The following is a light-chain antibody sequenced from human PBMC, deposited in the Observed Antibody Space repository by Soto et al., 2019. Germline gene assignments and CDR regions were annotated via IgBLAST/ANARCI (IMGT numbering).Light chain of an antibody. J-gene: IGKJ1*01. Sequence: EIVMTQSPATLSVSPGERATLSCRASQSVSSNLAWYQQKPGQAPRLLIYGASTRATGIPARFSGSGSGTEFTLTISSPQSEDFAVYYCQQYNNWLWTFGQGTKVDIK. CDR1: QSVSSN. V-gene: IGKV3-15*01. CDR2: GAS. CDR3: QQYNNWLWT.